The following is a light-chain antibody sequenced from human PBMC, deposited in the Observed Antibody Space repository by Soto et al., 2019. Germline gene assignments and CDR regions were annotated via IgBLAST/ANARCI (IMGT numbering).Light chain of an antibody. CDR3: AAWDASLNGWV. CDR2: GNT. V-gene: IGLV1-40*01. Sequence: QSVLTQPPSVSGAPGQRVTISCTGSSSNIGARYNVHWYQHLPGTSPKLLIYGNTNRPSGVPDRFSGSTSGTSASLAITGLQAEDEADYYCAAWDASLNGWVFGGGTKVTVL. CDR1: SSNIGARYN. J-gene: IGLJ3*02.